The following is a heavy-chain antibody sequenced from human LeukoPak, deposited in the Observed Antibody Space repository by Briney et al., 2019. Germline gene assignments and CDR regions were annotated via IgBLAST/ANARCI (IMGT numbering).Heavy chain of an antibody. CDR2: IWYDGSNK. Sequence: GGSLRLSCAASGFTFSSYGMHWVRQAPGKRLEWVAVIWYDGSNKYYADSVKGRFTISRDNSKNTLYLQMNSLRAEDTAVYYCARDLYYYDSGGPRDYWGQGTLVTVSS. J-gene: IGHJ4*02. CDR3: ARDLYYYDSGGPRDY. CDR1: GFTFSSYG. V-gene: IGHV3-33*08. D-gene: IGHD3-22*01.